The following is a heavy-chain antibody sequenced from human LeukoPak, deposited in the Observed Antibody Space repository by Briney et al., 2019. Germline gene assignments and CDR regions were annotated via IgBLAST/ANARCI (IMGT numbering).Heavy chain of an antibody. CDR2: IKQDGSEK. Sequence: GGPLRLLCAPWGFTFSSYRMRGSARAPGKAREGVANIKQDGSEKYYLDSVKGRFTISRDNAKNSLYLQMNSLRAEDTAVYYCARVRRGSYGQKFDYWGQGTLVTVSS. D-gene: IGHD5-18*01. CDR3: ARVRRGSYGQKFDY. V-gene: IGHV3-7*01. CDR1: GFTFSSYR. J-gene: IGHJ4*02.